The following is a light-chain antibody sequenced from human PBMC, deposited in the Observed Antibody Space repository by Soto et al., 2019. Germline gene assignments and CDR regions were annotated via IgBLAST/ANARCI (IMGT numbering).Light chain of an antibody. J-gene: IGLJ2*01. V-gene: IGLV2-8*01. CDR3: SSYAGSNNWV. CDR2: EVN. CDR1: SSDVGGYNY. Sequence: QSALTQPPSASGSPGQSVTISCTGTSSDVGGYNYVSWYQQHPGKAPKLMIYEVNKRPSGVPDRFSGSKSGNAASLTVSGLQAEDEADYYCSSYAGSNNWVFGGGTKHTVL.